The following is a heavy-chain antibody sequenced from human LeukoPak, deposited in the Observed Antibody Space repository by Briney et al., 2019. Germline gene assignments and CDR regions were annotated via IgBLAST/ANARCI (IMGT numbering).Heavy chain of an antibody. J-gene: IGHJ6*03. D-gene: IGHD2-2*02. CDR2: INHRGST. Sequence: SETLSLTCAVYGGSLSGYYWSWLRQPTGKGVEGSGEINHRGSTKYNQSLKSRVTISVGTSNDQFSLNLSSVPAADTAVYYCARCGAGGGGIVPAAIRREYYYYMDVWGKGTTVTVSS. CDR1: GGSLSGYY. V-gene: IGHV4-34*01. CDR3: ARCGAGGGGIVPAAIRREYYYYMDV.